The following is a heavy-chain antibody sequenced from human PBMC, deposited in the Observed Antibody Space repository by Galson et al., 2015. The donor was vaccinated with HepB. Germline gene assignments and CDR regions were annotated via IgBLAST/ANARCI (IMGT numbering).Heavy chain of an antibody. CDR2: ISGSGGTT. J-gene: IGHJ4*02. CDR3: ATIWCGYSPFDY. V-gene: IGHV3-23*01. Sequence: SLRLSCAASGFTFSSYAMSWVRQAPGKGLEWVSAISGSGGTTYYADSVKGRFTISRDNSKNTLYLQMNSLRAEDTAVYYCATIWCGYSPFDYWGQGTLVTVSS. CDR1: GFTFSSYA. D-gene: IGHD3-3*01.